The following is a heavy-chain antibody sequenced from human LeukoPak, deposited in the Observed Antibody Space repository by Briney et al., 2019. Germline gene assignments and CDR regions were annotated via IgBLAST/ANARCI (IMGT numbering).Heavy chain of an antibody. V-gene: IGHV3-53*01. CDR3: ARDWGKTVGFEY. Sequence: GGSLRLSCAASGFTVSNNYMSWVRQAPGKGLEWVSVIYDSGTTFYADSVKGRFTISRDDSKNTLYLQANSLRGGDTAVYYCARDWGKTVGFEYWGQGTLVTVSS. D-gene: IGHD3-16*01. CDR2: IYDSGTT. CDR1: GFTVSNNY. J-gene: IGHJ4*02.